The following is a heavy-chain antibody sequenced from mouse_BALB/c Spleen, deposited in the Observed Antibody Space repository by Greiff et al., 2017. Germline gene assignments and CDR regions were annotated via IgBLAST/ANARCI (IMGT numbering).Heavy chain of an antibody. CDR3: TSVAY. CDR2: IRLKSNNYAT. J-gene: IGHJ3*01. V-gene: IGHV6-6*02. Sequence: EVMLVESGGGLVQPGGSMKLSCVASGFTFSNYWLNWVRQSPEKGLEWVAEIRLKSNNYATHYAESVKGRFTISRDDSKSSVYLQMNNLRAEDTGIYYCTSVAYWGQGTLVTVSA. CDR1: GFTFSNYW.